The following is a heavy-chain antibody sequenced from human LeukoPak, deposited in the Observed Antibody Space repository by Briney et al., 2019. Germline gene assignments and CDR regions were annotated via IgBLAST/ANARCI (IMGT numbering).Heavy chain of an antibody. CDR1: GYTFTGYD. J-gene: IGHJ4*02. Sequence: ASVKVSCKASGYTFTGYDINWVRQATGQGLEWMGWMNPNSGNTGYAQKFQGRVTMTRNTSISTAYMELSSLRSEDTAVYYCAIPGNSYYDFWSGYYRPTHFDYWGQGTLVTVSS. V-gene: IGHV1-8*01. D-gene: IGHD3-3*01. CDR2: MNPNSGNT. CDR3: AIPGNSYYDFWSGYYRPTHFDY.